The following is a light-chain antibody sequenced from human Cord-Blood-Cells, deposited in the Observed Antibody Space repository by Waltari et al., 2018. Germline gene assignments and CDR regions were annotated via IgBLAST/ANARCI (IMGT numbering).Light chain of an antibody. CDR2: RNN. CDR1: SSNIGSNY. V-gene: IGLV1-47*01. Sequence: QSVLTQPPSASGTPGQRVTISCSGSSSNIGSNYVYWYQQLPGTAPTLLIYRNNPRPSGVPDRFSGSKSGPSASLAISGLRSEDEADYYCAAWDDSLSGWVFGGGTKLTVL. J-gene: IGLJ3*02. CDR3: AAWDDSLSGWV.